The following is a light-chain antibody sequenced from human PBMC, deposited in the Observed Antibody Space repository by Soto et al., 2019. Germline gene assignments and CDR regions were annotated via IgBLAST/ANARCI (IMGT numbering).Light chain of an antibody. J-gene: IGLJ2*01. CDR2: EVS. CDR3: SSYTSRSTLL. CDR1: SSDIGGYNY. Sequence: QSALTQPASVSGSPGQSITISCTGTSSDIGGYNYVSWYQQHPGKAPKLMIYEVSNRPSGVSNRFSGSKSGNTASLTISGLQAEDEADYYCSSYTSRSTLLLGEGTKLTVL. V-gene: IGLV2-14*01.